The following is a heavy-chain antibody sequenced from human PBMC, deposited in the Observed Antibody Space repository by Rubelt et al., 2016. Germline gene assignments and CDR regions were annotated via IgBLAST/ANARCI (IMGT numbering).Heavy chain of an antibody. J-gene: IGHJ4*02. V-gene: IGHV3-64D*06. CDR3: ASSSGWYFDY. Sequence: FTFSSYAVHWVRQAPGKGLEYVSAISSNGGSTYYADSVKGRFTISRDNSKNTLYLQMSSLRAEDTAVYYCASSSGWYFDYWGQGTLVTVSS. D-gene: IGHD6-19*01. CDR2: ISSNGGST. CDR1: FTFSSYA.